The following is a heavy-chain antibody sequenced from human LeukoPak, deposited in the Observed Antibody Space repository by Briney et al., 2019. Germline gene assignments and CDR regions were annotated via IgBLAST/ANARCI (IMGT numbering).Heavy chain of an antibody. CDR1: GGSISSSSYY. D-gene: IGHD4/OR15-4a*01. Sequence: PSETLSLTCTVSGGSISSSSYYWGWIRQPPGKGLEWIGGIYYSGSTYYNPSHKSRVTISVDTSKNQFSLNLSSVTAADTAVYYCALDTIGARPNFDYWGQGTLVTVSS. CDR2: IYYSGST. CDR3: ALDTIGARPNFDY. V-gene: IGHV4-39*01. J-gene: IGHJ4*02.